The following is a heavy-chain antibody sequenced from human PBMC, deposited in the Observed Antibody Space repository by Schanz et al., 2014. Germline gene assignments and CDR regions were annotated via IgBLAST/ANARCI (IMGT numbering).Heavy chain of an antibody. V-gene: IGHV3-23*04. J-gene: IGHJ5*02. D-gene: IGHD1-1*01. CDR3: TRDVRLDRRGNWFDP. CDR1: GFTFSTSA. Sequence: EVQLVESGGGLVQPGGSLRLSCAASGFTFSTSAMRWVRQVPGKGLEWVSAILGLASTTYYADSVKGRFTISRDNSKNLLYLQMNSLRAEDTAVYYCTRDVRLDRRGNWFDPWGQGTLVTVSS. CDR2: ILGLASTT.